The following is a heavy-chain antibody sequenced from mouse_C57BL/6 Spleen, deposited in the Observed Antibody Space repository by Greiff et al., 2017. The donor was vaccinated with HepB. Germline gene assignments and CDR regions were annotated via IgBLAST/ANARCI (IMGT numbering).Heavy chain of an antibody. CDR1: GYTFTSYW. J-gene: IGHJ4*01. CDR3: ARSGVTTVVAEAMDY. D-gene: IGHD1-1*01. V-gene: IGHV1-55*01. Sequence: QVQLQQPGAELVKPGASVKMSCKASGYTFTSYWITWVKQRPGQGLEWIGDIYPGSGSTNYNEKFKSKATLTVDTSSSTAYMQLSSLTSEDSAVYYCARSGVTTVVAEAMDYWGQGTSVTVSS. CDR2: IYPGSGST.